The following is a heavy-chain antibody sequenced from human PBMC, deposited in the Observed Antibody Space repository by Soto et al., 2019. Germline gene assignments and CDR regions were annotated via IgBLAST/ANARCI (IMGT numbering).Heavy chain of an antibody. CDR2: VNIYEGST. J-gene: IGHJ4*02. Sequence: QVKLVQSGAEVRKPGASVKVSCKASGYSFTSYGITWVRQAPGQGLEWMGWVNIYEGSTNYAQKFQGRVTMTTDTSTSTVYLEVRSLRSDDTAMYYCARERGGYAYGDYWGQGTLVTVSS. CDR3: ARERGGYAYGDY. CDR1: GYSFTSYG. D-gene: IGHD5-18*01. V-gene: IGHV1-18*01.